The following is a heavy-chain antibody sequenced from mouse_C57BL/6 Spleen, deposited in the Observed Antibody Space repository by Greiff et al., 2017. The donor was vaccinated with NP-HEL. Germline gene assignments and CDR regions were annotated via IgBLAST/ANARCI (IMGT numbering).Heavy chain of an antibody. CDR3: ARREDGYPYYFDY. V-gene: IGHV1-69*01. J-gene: IGHJ2*01. CDR1: GYTFTSYW. D-gene: IGHD2-3*01. CDR2: IDPSDSYT. Sequence: QVQLKQSGAELVMPGASVKLSCKASGYTFTSYWMHWVKQRPGQGLEWIGEIDPSDSYTNYNQKFKGKSTLTVDKSSSTAYMQLSSLTSEDSAVYYCARREDGYPYYFDYWGQGTTLTVSS.